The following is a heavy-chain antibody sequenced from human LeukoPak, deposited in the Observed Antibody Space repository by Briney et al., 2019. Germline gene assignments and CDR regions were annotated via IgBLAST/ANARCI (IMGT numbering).Heavy chain of an antibody. V-gene: IGHV3-21*01. CDR3: AELGITMIGGV. CDR1: GFTFSSYS. Sequence: PGGSLRLSCAASGFTFSSYSMNWVRQAPGKGLEWVSGISSSGTSTHYADSVKGRFTISRDNAKNSLYLQMNSLRAEDTAVYYCAELGITMIGGVWGKGTTVTISS. D-gene: IGHD3-10*02. J-gene: IGHJ6*04. CDR2: ISSSGTST.